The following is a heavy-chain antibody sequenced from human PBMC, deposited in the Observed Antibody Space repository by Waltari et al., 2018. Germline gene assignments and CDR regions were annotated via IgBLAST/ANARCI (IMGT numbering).Heavy chain of an antibody. CDR3: ARNIAAAGTPLWWAFDI. J-gene: IGHJ3*02. D-gene: IGHD6-13*01. CDR2: IIPTFGTA. CDR1: GGTSSIYA. V-gene: IGHV1-69*08. Sequence: HVQLVQSVGEVKKPGSSVKVCCKPSGGTSSIYAMSWARQAPAQGLEWMGRIIPTFGTANYAQKFQGRVTITADKSTSTAYMELSSLRSEDTAVYYCARNIAAAGTPLWWAFDIWGKGKMVTVSS.